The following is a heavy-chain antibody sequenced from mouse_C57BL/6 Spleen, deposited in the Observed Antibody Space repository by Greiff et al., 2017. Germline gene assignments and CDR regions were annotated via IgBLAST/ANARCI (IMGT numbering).Heavy chain of an antibody. Sequence: QVQLKESGAELVKPGASVKLSCKASGYTFTEYTINWVKQRSGQGLEWIGWFYPGSGSIKSNEKFKDKATLTADKSSSTGFMELRRLTSEDSAGYYCGRHRYYGSNYWYFDDWGTGTTVTVSS. CDR1: GYTFTEYT. D-gene: IGHD1-1*01. J-gene: IGHJ1*03. CDR3: GRHRYYGSNYWYFDD. V-gene: IGHV1-62-2*01. CDR2: FYPGSGSI.